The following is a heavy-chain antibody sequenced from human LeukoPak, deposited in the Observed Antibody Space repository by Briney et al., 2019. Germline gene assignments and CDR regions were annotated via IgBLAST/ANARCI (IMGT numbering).Heavy chain of an antibody. Sequence: PSETLSLTCAVYGGSFCGYYWSWIRQPPGKGLEWIGEINHSGSTNYNPSLKSRVTISVDTSKNQFSLKLSSVTAADTAVYYCARVGSLRVVDYWGQGTLVTVSS. V-gene: IGHV4-34*01. D-gene: IGHD3-10*01. CDR1: GGSFCGYY. J-gene: IGHJ4*02. CDR2: INHSGST. CDR3: ARVGSLRVVDY.